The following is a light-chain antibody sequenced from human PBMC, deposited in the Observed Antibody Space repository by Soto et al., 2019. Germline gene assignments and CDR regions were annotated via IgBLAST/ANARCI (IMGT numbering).Light chain of an antibody. CDR2: EGS. V-gene: IGLV2-23*03. Sequence: QSALTQPASVSGSPGQSITISCTGTSSDVGSYNLVSWYQQHPGKAPKLIIYEGSKRPSGVSNRFSGSKSGNTASLTISGLQAEDEADYYCCSYAGSRSFVVFGGGTKFTVL. J-gene: IGLJ2*01. CDR3: CSYAGSRSFVV. CDR1: SSDVGSYNL.